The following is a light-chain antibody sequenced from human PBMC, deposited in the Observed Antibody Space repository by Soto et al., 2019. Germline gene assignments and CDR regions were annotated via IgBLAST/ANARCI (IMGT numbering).Light chain of an antibody. CDR3: HQRGNWPRT. CDR2: DAS. V-gene: IGKV3-11*01. J-gene: IGKJ1*01. Sequence: EIVLTQSPATLSLSPGERATLSCRASQSVSSYLGWYQQRPGQAPRLLIYDASNRATGIPARFSGSGSGTDFTLTISSLETEDFAVYYCHQRGNWPRTFGQGTKVEIK. CDR1: QSVSSY.